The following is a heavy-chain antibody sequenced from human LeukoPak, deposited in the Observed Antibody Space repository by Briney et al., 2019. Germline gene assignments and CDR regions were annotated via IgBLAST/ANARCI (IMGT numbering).Heavy chain of an antibody. Sequence: SETLSLTCTVSGGSISSSSYYWGWIRQPPGKGLEWIGSIYYSGSTYYNPSLKSRVTISVDTSKNQFSLKLSSVTAADTAVYYCAREGYYDILTGADFDYWGQGTLVTVSS. CDR2: IYYSGST. V-gene: IGHV4-39*07. CDR3: AREGYYDILTGADFDY. CDR1: GGSISSSSYY. D-gene: IGHD3-9*01. J-gene: IGHJ4*02.